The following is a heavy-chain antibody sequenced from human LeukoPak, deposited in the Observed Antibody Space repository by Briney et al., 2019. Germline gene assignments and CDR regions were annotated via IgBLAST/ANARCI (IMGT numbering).Heavy chain of an antibody. CDR2: INHSGST. CDR3: ARLARYSYGPFDY. Sequence: PSETLSLTCAVYGGSFSGYYWSWIRQPPGKGLEWIGEINHSGSTNYNPSLKSRVTISVDTSKNQFSLKLSSVTAADTAVYYCARLARYSYGPFDYWGQGTLVTVSS. D-gene: IGHD5-18*01. V-gene: IGHV4-34*01. CDR1: GGSFSGYY. J-gene: IGHJ4*02.